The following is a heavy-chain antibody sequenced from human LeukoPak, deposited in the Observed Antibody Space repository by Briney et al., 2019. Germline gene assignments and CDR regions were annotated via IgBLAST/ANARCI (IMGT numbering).Heavy chain of an antibody. CDR3: ARDAGGSYYYD. CDR2: IKRDGSEK. V-gene: IGHV3-7*01. CDR1: GFTFSSYW. D-gene: IGHD1-26*01. Sequence: PGGSLRLSCAASGFTFSSYWMTWVRQAPGKGLEWVANIKRDGSEKYYVDSVKGRFTISRDNAKNSLYLQMNSLRAEDTAVYYCARDAGGSYYYDWGQGTLVTVSS. J-gene: IGHJ4*02.